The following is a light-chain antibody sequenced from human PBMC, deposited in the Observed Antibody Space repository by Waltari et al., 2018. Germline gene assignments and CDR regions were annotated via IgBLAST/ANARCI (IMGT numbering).Light chain of an antibody. V-gene: IGLV2-14*03. CDR2: DVS. CDR1: SGDVGFYNY. J-gene: IGLJ3*02. CDR3: NSYTGSSSWV. Sequence: QSALTQPASLSGSPGQSITISCTGTSGDVGFYNYVSWYQQHPGKAPRLIIYDVSDRPSGVSNRFSGSKSGNTASLTISGLQAEDEADYYCNSYTGSSSWVFGGGTKLTVL.